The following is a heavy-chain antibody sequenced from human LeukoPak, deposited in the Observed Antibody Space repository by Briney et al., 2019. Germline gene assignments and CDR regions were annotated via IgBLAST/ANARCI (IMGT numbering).Heavy chain of an antibody. CDR3: ARRPGYSSGWPTNY. J-gene: IGHJ4*02. V-gene: IGHV3-21*04. CDR1: GFTFSSYS. CDR2: ISSSSSYI. D-gene: IGHD6-19*01. Sequence: GGSLRLSCAAPGFTFSSYSMNWVRQAPGKGLKWVSSISSSSSYIYYADSVKGRFTISRDNAKNSLYLQMNSLRAEDTAVYYCARRPGYSSGWPTNYWGQGTLVTVSS.